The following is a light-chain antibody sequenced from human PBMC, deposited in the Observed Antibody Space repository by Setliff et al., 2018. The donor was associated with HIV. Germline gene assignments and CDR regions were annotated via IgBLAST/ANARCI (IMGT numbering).Light chain of an antibody. V-gene: IGLV1-44*01. Sequence: QSVLTQPPSASGTPGQRVTISCSGSSSNIGSNTVNWYQQLPGTAPKLLIYSNNQRPSGVPDRCSGSKSGTSASLAISGLQSEDEADYYCCSYAGSYTPVIFGGGTKVT. CDR3: CSYAGSYTPVI. CDR2: SNN. CDR1: SSNIGSNT. J-gene: IGLJ2*01.